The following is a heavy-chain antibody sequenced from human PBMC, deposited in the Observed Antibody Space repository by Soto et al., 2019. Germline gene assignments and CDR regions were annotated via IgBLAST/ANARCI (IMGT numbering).Heavy chain of an antibody. J-gene: IGHJ4*02. V-gene: IGHV3-21*01. CDR1: GFTFSTYS. Sequence: EVQLVESGGGLVKPGGSLRLSCAASGFTFSTYSMNWVRQAPGKGLEWVSGISSSSRHIYYADSVKGRFTISGDNAKSSLFLQMNSLRAEDTAIYFCARDLGSGWTLDYWGQGTLVTVSS. CDR3: ARDLGSGWTLDY. D-gene: IGHD6-19*01. CDR2: ISSSSRHI.